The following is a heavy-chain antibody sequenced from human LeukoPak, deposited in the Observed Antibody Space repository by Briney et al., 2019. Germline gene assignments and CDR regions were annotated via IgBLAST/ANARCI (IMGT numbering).Heavy chain of an antibody. CDR1: GGTFSSYA. CDR2: IIPIFGTA. D-gene: IGHD3-22*01. V-gene: IGHV1-69*13. J-gene: IGHJ4*02. Sequence: SVKVSCKASGGTFSSYAISWVRQAPGQGLEWMGGIIPIFGTANYAQKFQGRVTITADESTSTAYMELSSLRSEDTAVYYCARGANMGSGYPHFDYWGQGTLVTVSS. CDR3: ARGANMGSGYPHFDY.